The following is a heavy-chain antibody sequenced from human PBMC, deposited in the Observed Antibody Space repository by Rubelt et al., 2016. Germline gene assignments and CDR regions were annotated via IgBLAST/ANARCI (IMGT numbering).Heavy chain of an antibody. CDR3: ARSSGYDYVYDY. D-gene: IGHD5-12*01. Sequence: QVQLKQWGAGLLKPSETLSVTCAVYGGSFSGYYWTWIRQPPGKGLEWIGEINHGGSTNHNPSLKSRVTIAVDTSKNQISLKLRSVTAADKAIYYWARSSGYDYVYDYWGQGTLVTVSS. J-gene: IGHJ4*02. CDR1: GGSFSGYY. CDR2: INHGGST. V-gene: IGHV4-34*01.